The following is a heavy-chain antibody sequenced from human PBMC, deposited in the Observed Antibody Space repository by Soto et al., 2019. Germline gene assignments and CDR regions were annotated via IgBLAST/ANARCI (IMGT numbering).Heavy chain of an antibody. V-gene: IGHV1-69*02. CDR2: IIPMLDIT. CDR1: GGTFSTYT. CDR3: TLGSWSAETFDI. J-gene: IGHJ3*02. Sequence: QVQLVQSGAEVKKPGSSVKVSCKASGGTFSTYTIIWVLQAPGQGLEWMGRIIPMLDITNNAQRFQGRVTITADKSTSTAYLELSSLRSEDTAVYYCTLGSWSAETFDIWGRGTMVTVSS. D-gene: IGHD6-13*01.